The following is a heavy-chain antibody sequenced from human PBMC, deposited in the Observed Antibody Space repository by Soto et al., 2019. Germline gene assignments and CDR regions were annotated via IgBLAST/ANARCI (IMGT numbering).Heavy chain of an antibody. CDR3: AKRYSSAWEAGMDV. J-gene: IGHJ6*02. Sequence: EMQVLESGGGLVQPGGSLRLSCAASGFAFSNFHMNWVRQAPGKGLQWVSTIGGAGNDIHYADSVKGRFTVSRDNSKNTLLLQMDGLRDDDTAIYYFAKRYSSAWEAGMDVWGRGTTVTVSS. D-gene: IGHD6-19*01. CDR1: GFAFSNFH. CDR2: IGGAGNDI. V-gene: IGHV3-23*01.